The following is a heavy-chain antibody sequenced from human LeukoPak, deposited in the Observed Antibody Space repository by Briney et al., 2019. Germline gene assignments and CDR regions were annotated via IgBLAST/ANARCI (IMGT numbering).Heavy chain of an antibody. J-gene: IGHJ6*02. CDR2: IGTAGDP. V-gene: IGHV3-13*05. Sequence: GGSLRLSCAASGFTFSSYDIHWVRQPKGKGLEWVSRIGTAGDPYYAGSVKGRFTISRENANNSLYLQMNSLRAGDTAVYYCARGIYYGMDGWGQGTTVTVSS. CDR1: GFTFSSYD. CDR3: ARGIYYGMDG.